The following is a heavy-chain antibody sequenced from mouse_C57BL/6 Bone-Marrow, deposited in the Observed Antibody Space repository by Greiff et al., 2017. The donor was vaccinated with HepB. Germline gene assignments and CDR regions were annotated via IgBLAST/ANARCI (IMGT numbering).Heavy chain of an antibody. V-gene: IGHV1-62-2*01. Sequence: VQLQQSGAELVKPGASVKLSCKASGYTFTEYSIHWVKQRSGQGLEWIGWFYPGSGSIKYNEKFKDKATLTADKSSSTDYMELSSLTSEDSAVYFWERHGDYYGSSAWYFDVCGTGTTVTVSS. CDR3: ERHGDYYGSSAWYFDV. CDR1: GYTFTEYS. D-gene: IGHD1-1*01. J-gene: IGHJ1*03. CDR2: FYPGSGSI.